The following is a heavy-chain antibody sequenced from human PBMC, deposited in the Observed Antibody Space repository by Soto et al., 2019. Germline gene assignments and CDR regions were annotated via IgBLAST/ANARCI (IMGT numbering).Heavy chain of an antibody. CDR1: GGLFSSFA. CDR2: IIPVFGTT. J-gene: IGHJ4*02. CDR3: ARGGGPYVWFNEF. D-gene: IGHD3-16*01. V-gene: IGHV1-69*01. Sequence: QEQLVQSGAEVKKPGSSVKVSCKDSGGLFSSFAISWVRQAPGQGLEWMGGIIPVFGTTNYGQKFQGRVTITADESTNTAYMELSSLTSDDTAMYYCARGGGPYVWFNEFWGQGTQVTVSS.